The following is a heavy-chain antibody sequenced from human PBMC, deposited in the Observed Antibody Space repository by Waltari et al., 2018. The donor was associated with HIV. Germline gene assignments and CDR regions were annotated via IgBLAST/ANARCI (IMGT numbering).Heavy chain of an antibody. CDR2: IKDDGSEK. V-gene: IGHV3-7*01. J-gene: IGHJ6*02. D-gene: IGHD1-26*01. CDR3: ARIGTFPHNYAIDF. Sequence: EVQLMESGGGVVQSGGSLRLSCAAYGCTFTHYLTSWVRQTPGKGLEWVAYIKDDGSEKYYMGSVKSRFTISRDNAKNSMFLQMNSLRAEDTAVYYCARIGTFPHNYAIDFWGQGTTVTVSS. CDR1: GCTFTHYL.